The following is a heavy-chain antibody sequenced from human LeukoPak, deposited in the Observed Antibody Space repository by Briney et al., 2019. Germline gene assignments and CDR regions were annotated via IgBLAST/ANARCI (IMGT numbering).Heavy chain of an antibody. CDR3: ARSIAAAGTGYYMDV. V-gene: IGHV3-48*03. CDR1: GFTFSSYE. J-gene: IGHJ6*03. D-gene: IGHD6-13*01. CDR2: ISSSGSTI. Sequence: GSLRLSCAASGFTFSSYEMNWVRQAPGKGLEWVSYISSSGSTIYYADSVKGRFTISRDNSKNILYLQMNSLRAEDTAVYYCARSIAAAGTGYYMDVWGKGTTVTVSS.